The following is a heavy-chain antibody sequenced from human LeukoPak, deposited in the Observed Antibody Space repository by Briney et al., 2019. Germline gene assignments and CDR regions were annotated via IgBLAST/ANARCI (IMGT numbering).Heavy chain of an antibody. Sequence: SETLSLTCAVYGGSFSGYYWSWIRQPPGKGLEWIGEINHSGSTNYNPSLKSRVTISVDTSKNQFSLKLSSVTAADTAVYYCARVAEGGITIFGVAQDAFDIWGQGTMVTVSS. CDR3: ARVAEGGITIFGVAQDAFDI. V-gene: IGHV4-34*01. D-gene: IGHD3-3*01. J-gene: IGHJ3*02. CDR2: INHSGST. CDR1: GGSFSGYY.